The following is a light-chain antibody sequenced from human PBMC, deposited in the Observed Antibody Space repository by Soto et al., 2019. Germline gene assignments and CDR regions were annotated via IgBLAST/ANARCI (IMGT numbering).Light chain of an antibody. CDR3: QQYYRWPVT. V-gene: IGKV3-11*01. CDR2: DAS. Sequence: EIVLTQSPATLSLSPGERATLSCRASQSVSSYLAWYQQKPGQAPRLLIYDASNRATGIPARFSGSGSGTDFTLTIDSLQSDASAIYYCQQYYRWPVTFGGGTKVEIK. CDR1: QSVSSY. J-gene: IGKJ4*01.